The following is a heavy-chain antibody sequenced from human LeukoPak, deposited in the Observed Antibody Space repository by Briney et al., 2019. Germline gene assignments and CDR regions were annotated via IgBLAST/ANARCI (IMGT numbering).Heavy chain of an antibody. D-gene: IGHD3-9*01. Sequence: PSETLSLTCTVSGYSISSGYYWGWIRQPPGKGLEWIGSIYHSGSTYYNPSLKSRVTISVDTSKNQFSLKVSSVTAADTAVYYCARVYYDILTGYYSDYWGQGTLVTVSS. CDR3: ARVYYDILTGYYSDY. V-gene: IGHV4-38-2*02. CDR2: IYHSGST. CDR1: GYSISSGYY. J-gene: IGHJ4*02.